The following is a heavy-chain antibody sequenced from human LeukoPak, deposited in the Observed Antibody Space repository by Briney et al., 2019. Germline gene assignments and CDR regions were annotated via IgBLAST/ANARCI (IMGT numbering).Heavy chain of an antibody. D-gene: IGHD6-13*01. CDR3: ARRPPMSAADNWLDP. Sequence: GASVKVSCKASGGTFSSYAISWVRQAPGQGLEWIGRIDPNSGGTSFAPKFQGRVTLTRDTSISTAYMEVTRLTSDDTAVYYCARRPPMSAADNWLDPWGQGTLVIVSS. CDR2: IDPNSGGT. J-gene: IGHJ5*02. V-gene: IGHV1-2*06. CDR1: GGTFSSYA.